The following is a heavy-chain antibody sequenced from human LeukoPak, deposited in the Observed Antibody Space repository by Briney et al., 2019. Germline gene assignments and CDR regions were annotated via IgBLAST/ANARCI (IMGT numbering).Heavy chain of an antibody. V-gene: IGHV1-18*01. CDR2: ISAYNGNT. CDR3: AREPRTRDYYMDV. Sequence: ASVKVSCKASDYTFTSYGISWVRQAPGQGLEGMGWISAYNGNTNYAQKLQGRVTMTTDTSTSTAYMELRSLRSDDTAVYYCAREPRTRDYYMDVWGKGTTVTVSS. CDR1: DYTFTSYG. J-gene: IGHJ6*03. D-gene: IGHD1-14*01.